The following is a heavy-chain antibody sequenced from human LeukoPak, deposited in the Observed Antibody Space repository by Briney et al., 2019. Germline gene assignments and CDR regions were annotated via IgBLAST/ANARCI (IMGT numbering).Heavy chain of an antibody. J-gene: IGHJ4*02. CDR1: GYTFTSYG. V-gene: IGHV1-18*01. D-gene: IGHD3-10*01. CDR2: ISAYNGNT. Sequence: ASVKVSCKASGYTFTSYGISWVRQAPGQGLEWMGWISAYNGNTNYAQKLQGRVTMATDTSTSTACMELRSLRSDDTAVYYCARVTRAGFGELTDINYWGQGTLVTVSS. CDR3: ARVTRAGFGELTDINY.